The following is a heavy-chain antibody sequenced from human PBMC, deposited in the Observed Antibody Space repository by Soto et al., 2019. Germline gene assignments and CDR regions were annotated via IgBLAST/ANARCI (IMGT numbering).Heavy chain of an antibody. CDR2: INPSGGST. CDR1: GYTFTSYY. CDR3: ARDPYDILTGYSKNYYYGMDV. Sequence: GASVKVSCKASGYTFTSYYMHWVRQAPGQGLEWMGIINPSGGSTSYAQKFQGRVTMTRDTSTSTVYMELSSLRSEDTAVYYCARDPYDILTGYSKNYYYGMDVWGQGTTVTVSS. J-gene: IGHJ6*02. V-gene: IGHV1-46*01. D-gene: IGHD3-9*01.